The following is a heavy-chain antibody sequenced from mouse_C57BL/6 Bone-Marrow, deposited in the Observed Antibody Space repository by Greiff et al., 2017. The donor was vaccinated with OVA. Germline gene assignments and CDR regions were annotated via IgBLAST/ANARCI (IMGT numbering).Heavy chain of an antibody. V-gene: IGHV1-81*01. CDR3: ARRGNYVRYYAMDY. Sequence: QVQLKESGAELARPGASVKLSCKASGYTFTSYGISWVKQRTGQGLEWIGEIYPRSGNTYYNEKFKGKATLTADKSSSTAYMELRSLTSEDSAVYFCARRGNYVRYYAMDYWGQGTSVTVSS. CDR2: IYPRSGNT. CDR1: GYTFTSYG. J-gene: IGHJ4*01. D-gene: IGHD2-1*01.